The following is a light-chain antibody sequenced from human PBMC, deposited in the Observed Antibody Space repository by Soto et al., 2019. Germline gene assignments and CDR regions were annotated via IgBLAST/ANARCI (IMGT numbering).Light chain of an antibody. J-gene: IGLJ2*01. V-gene: IGLV1-40*01. CDR1: SSNIGAGYD. Sequence: QSVLTQPPSVSGAPGQRVTISCTGSSSNIGAGYDVHWYQQLPGTAPKLLIYGNSNRXSGVPDRFSGSKSGTSASLAITGLQAEDEADYYCQSYDSSLSVVFGGGTKLTVL. CDR3: QSYDSSLSVV. CDR2: GNS.